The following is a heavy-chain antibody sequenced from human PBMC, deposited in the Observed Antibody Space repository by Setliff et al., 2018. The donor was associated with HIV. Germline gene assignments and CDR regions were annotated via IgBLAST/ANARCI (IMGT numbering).Heavy chain of an antibody. J-gene: IGHJ4*02. CDR1: GYTFTRYY. CDR2: ISPSGIST. D-gene: IGHD3-16*01. CDR3: ARDSMMGRGGYYFDY. V-gene: IGHV1-46*01. Sequence: GASVKVSCKAPGYTFTRYYMHWVRQAPGQGLEWMGMISPSGISTSYAQKLQGRVTMTTDTSTSTAYMELRSLRSDDTAVYYCARDSMMGRGGYYFDYWGQGTLVTVSS.